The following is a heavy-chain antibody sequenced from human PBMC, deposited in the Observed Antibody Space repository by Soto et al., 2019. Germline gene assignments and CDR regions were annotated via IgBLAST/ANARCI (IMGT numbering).Heavy chain of an antibody. CDR3: ARDGPKYDFWSGYYQSYYYYGMDV. CDR2: ISYDGSNK. CDR1: GFTFSSYA. Sequence: QVQLVESGGGVVQPGRSLRLSCAASGFTFSSYAMHWVRQAPGKGLEWVAVISYDGSNKYYADSVKGRFTISRDNSKNTLYLQMNSLRAEDTAVYYCARDGPKYDFWSGYYQSYYYYGMDVWGQGTTVTVSS. D-gene: IGHD3-3*01. V-gene: IGHV3-30-3*01. J-gene: IGHJ6*02.